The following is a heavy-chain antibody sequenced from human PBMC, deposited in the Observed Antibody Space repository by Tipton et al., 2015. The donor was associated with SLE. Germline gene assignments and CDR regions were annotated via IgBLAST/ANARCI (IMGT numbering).Heavy chain of an antibody. V-gene: IGHV3-23*01. CDR2: ISGSGGST. Sequence: GSLRLSCAASGFTFSSYAMSWVRQAPGKGLEWVSAISGSGGSTYYADSVKGRFTISRDNSKNTLYLQMNSLRAEDTAVYYCAKSVGEGSSWYGAYYFDYWGQGTLVTVSS. CDR1: GFTFSSYA. J-gene: IGHJ4*02. D-gene: IGHD6-13*01. CDR3: AKSVGEGSSWYGAYYFDY.